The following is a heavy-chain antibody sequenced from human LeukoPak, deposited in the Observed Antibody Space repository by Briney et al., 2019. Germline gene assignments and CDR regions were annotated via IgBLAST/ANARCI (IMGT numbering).Heavy chain of an antibody. CDR3: ARTSGSYYHAMDAFDI. V-gene: IGHV5-51*01. CDR1: GYSFTSYW. J-gene: IGHJ3*02. Sequence: GESLKITCKGSGYSFTSYWIGWVRQMPGKGLEWMGIIYPGDSDTRYSPSFQGQVTISADKSISTAYLQWSSLKASDTAMYYCARTSGSYYHAMDAFDIWGQGTMVTVSS. D-gene: IGHD1-26*01. CDR2: IYPGDSDT.